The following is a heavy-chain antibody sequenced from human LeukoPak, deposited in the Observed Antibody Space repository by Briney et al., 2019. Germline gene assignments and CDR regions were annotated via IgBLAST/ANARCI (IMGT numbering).Heavy chain of an antibody. V-gene: IGHV3-23*01. Sequence: GGSLRLSCAASGFTFSSYAMSWVRQAPGKGLEWVSAISGSGGSTYYADSVKGRFTISRDNSKNTLYLQMNSLRAEDTAVYYCAKYHNSSSWYANDAFDIWGQGTMVTVSS. CDR3: AKYHNSSSWYANDAFDI. CDR2: ISGSGGST. J-gene: IGHJ3*02. CDR1: GFTFSSYA. D-gene: IGHD6-13*01.